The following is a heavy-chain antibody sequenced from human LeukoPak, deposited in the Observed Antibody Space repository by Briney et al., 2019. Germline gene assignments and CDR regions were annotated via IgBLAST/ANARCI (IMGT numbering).Heavy chain of an antibody. CDR2: IIPIFGTA. CDR1: GGTFSSYA. D-gene: IGHD4-11*01. Sequence: ASVKVSCKASGGTFSSYAISWVRQAPGQGLEWMGGIIPIFGTANYAQKLQGRVTMTTDTSTSTAYMELRSLRSDDTAVYYCARVGHDYSNYYDYWGQGTLVTVSS. V-gene: IGHV1-69*05. CDR3: ARVGHDYSNYYDY. J-gene: IGHJ4*02.